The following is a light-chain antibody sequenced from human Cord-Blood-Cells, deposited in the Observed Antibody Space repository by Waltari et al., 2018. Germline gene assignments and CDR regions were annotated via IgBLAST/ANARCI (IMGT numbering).Light chain of an antibody. CDR1: SSDVWSYNL. CDR2: EGS. Sequence: QSALTQPAPVSGSPGQSTTISSTGTSSDVWSYNLFPWSQHHPGKAPKLMLYEGSNRPSGVSNRCSGSKYGNTASLTISGLQAEDEADYYCCSYAGSSTFVFGGGNKLTVL. J-gene: IGLJ2*01. V-gene: IGLV2-23*03. CDR3: CSYAGSSTFV.